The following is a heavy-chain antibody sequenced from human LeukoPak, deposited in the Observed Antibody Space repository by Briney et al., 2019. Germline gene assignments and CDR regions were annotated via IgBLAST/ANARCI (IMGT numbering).Heavy chain of an antibody. D-gene: IGHD1-26*01. J-gene: IGHJ3*02. V-gene: IGHV7-4-1*02. CDR2: INTNTGNP. CDR3: ARGPGIVGAGGAFNI. CDR1: GYTFTSYA. Sequence: ASVTVSCKASGYTFTSYAMNWVRQAPGQGLEWMGWINTNTGNPMYAQGFTGRFVFSLDTSVSTAYLQISSLKAEDTAVYYCARGPGIVGAGGAFNIWGQGTMVTVSS.